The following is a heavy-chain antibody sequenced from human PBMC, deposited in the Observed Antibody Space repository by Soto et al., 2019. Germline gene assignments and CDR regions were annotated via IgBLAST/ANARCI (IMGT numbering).Heavy chain of an antibody. D-gene: IGHD3-22*01. CDR2: MYYSGTT. V-gene: IGHV4-39*01. CDR1: GASISSDSYY. J-gene: IGHJ4*02. Sequence: QLQLQESGPGLVKPSETLSLTCTVSGASISSDSYYWGWIRQPPGKGLEWIGSMYYSGTTYYNPSLKSRVTISVDTSQNQFSLKLSSVTAADTAIYYCARQVFDSSGYYQSYFDYWGQGTLGTVSS. CDR3: ARQVFDSSGYYQSYFDY.